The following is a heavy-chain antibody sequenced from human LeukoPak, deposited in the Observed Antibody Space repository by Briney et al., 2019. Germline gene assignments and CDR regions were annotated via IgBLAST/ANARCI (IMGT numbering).Heavy chain of an antibody. J-gene: IGHJ3*02. D-gene: IGHD6-13*01. CDR1: GFTFSSYA. V-gene: IGHV3-21*01. Sequence: TGGSLRLSCAASGFTFSSYAMSWVRQAPGKGLEWVSSISSSSSYIYYADSVKGRFTISRDNAKNSLYLQMNSLRAEDTAVYYCARDAEQQLDFFDAFDIWGQGTMVTVSS. CDR3: ARDAEQQLDFFDAFDI. CDR2: ISSSSSYI.